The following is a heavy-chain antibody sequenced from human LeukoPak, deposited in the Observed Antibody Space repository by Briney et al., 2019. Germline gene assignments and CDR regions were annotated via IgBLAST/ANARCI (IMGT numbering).Heavy chain of an antibody. J-gene: IGHJ4*02. CDR1: GGTFNNFA. D-gene: IGHD1-26*01. CDR3: AIPGVGATIPYDY. Sequence: SVKVSCKASGGTFNNFAISWVRQAPGQGLEWMGGIIPIFGTANYAQKFQGRVTITADESTSTAYMELSSLRSEDTAVYYCAIPGVGATIPYDYWGQGTLVTVSS. CDR2: IIPIFGTA. V-gene: IGHV1-69*01.